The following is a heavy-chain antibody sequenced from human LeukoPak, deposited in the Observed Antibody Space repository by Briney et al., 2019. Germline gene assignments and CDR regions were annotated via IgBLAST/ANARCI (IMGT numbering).Heavy chain of an antibody. J-gene: IGHJ4*02. CDR1: GFTFSSYE. CDR2: ISTSGRSI. D-gene: IGHD4-17*01. CDR3: TKTTVTTCFDY. V-gene: IGHV3-48*03. Sequence: GGSLRLSCAASGFTFSSYEMNWVRQAPGKGLEWLSYISTSGRSIYYADSVKGRFTISRDNAKNSLYLQMNSLRAEDTAVYYCTKTTVTTCFDYWGQGTLVTVSS.